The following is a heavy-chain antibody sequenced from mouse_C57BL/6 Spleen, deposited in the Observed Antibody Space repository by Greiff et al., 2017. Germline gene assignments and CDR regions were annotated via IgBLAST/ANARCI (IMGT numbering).Heavy chain of an antibody. D-gene: IGHD2-5*01. J-gene: IGHJ2*01. V-gene: IGHV5-9*01. CDR2: ISGGGGNT. CDR1: GFTFSSYT. Sequence: GMLVESGGGLVKPGGSLKLSCAASGFTFSSYTMSWVRQTPEKRLEWVATISGGGGNTYYPDSVKGRFTISRDNAKNTLYLQMSSLRSEDTALYYCARYSNPFDYWGQGTTLTVSS. CDR3: ARYSNPFDY.